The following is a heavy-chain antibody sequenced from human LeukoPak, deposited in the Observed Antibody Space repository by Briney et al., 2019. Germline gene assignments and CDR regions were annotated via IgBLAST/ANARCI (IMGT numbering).Heavy chain of an antibody. Sequence: GAPVKVSCKASGGTFSSYAISWVRQAPGQGLEWMGGIIPIFGTANYAQKFQGRVTITADESTSTAYMELSSLRSEDTAVYYCATHSSGYDYYYYMDVWGKGTTVTISS. CDR2: IIPIFGTA. D-gene: IGHD5-12*01. V-gene: IGHV1-69*13. CDR3: ATHSSGYDYYYYMDV. CDR1: GGTFSSYA. J-gene: IGHJ6*03.